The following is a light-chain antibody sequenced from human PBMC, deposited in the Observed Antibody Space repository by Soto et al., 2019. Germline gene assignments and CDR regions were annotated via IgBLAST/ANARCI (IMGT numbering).Light chain of an antibody. V-gene: IGKV1-39*01. J-gene: IGKJ1*01. CDR3: QQSFDYPWT. CDR1: QHIRTY. CDR2: SAS. Sequence: DVQMTQSPSSLSASVGDRVTVTCRASQHIRTYLNWYQRKPGRAPDLLIYSASNLKSGVPSRFSGSGSGTDFTLTISNLQPEDLATYFSQQSFDYPWTIGQGTQVEIK.